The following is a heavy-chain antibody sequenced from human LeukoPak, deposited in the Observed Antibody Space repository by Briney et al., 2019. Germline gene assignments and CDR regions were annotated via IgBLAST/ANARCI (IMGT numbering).Heavy chain of an antibody. J-gene: IGHJ4*02. CDR2: INHSGNT. Sequence: SETLSLTCAVYGGSFSGHYWSWIRQPPGKGLEWIGEINHSGNTNYNPSLKSRVALSVDTSKNQFSLRLSSVTAADTAVYYCARARGAVAIDYWGQGTLVTVSS. CDR3: ARARGAVAIDY. V-gene: IGHV4-34*01. D-gene: IGHD6-19*01. CDR1: GGSFSGHY.